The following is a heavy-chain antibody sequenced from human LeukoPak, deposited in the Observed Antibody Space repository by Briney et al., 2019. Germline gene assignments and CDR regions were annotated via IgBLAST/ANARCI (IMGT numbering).Heavy chain of an antibody. CDR2: FDPEDGET. D-gene: IGHD2-15*01. CDR1: GYTLTELS. V-gene: IGHV1-24*01. Sequence: ASVKVSCQVSGYTLTELSMHWVRQAPGKGLEWMGGFDPEDGETIYAQKFQGRVTMTEDTSTDTAYMELSSLRSEDTAVYYCATGYCSGGSCYGDYWGQGTLVTVSS. CDR3: ATGYCSGGSCYGDY. J-gene: IGHJ4*02.